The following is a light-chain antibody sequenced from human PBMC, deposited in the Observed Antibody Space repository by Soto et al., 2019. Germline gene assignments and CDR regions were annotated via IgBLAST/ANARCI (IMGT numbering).Light chain of an antibody. J-gene: IGKJ4*01. CDR1: ESVSTY. CDR2: DAS. Sequence: EIVLTQSPDTLSLSPGERATLSCRASESVSTYLAWYQQKPGQAPRLLMYDASNRVAGIPGRFSGSGSGTDFTLTISSLEPEDFAVYYCQQRSNWSLTFGGGTKVDIK. V-gene: IGKV3-11*01. CDR3: QQRSNWSLT.